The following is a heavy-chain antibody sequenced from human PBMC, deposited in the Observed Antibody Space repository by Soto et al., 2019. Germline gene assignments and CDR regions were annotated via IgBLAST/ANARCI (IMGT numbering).Heavy chain of an antibody. CDR2: ISSTSDTI. V-gene: IGHV3-48*02. D-gene: IGHD3-16*01. CDR3: ARLGDFPFDY. Sequence: GGSLRLSCAASGFSFSTYSIMWVRQAPGKGLEWVSYISSTSDTIYYTDSVKGRFTISRDNGKNSVYLQMSSLRDEDTAVYYCARLGDFPFDYWGPGTPLTVSS. CDR1: GFSFSTYS. J-gene: IGHJ4*02.